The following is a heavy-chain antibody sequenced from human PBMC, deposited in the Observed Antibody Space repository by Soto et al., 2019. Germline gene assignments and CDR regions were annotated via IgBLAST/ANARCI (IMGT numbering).Heavy chain of an antibody. Sequence: GASVKVSCKASGYTFSSYGINWVRQAPGQGLEWLGWISPYDGNTKYAQILQGRVSMTTDTSTKTAYMELSSLRSEDTAVYYCARVYCSGGGCYGIDYWGQGTLVTVSS. D-gene: IGHD2-15*01. V-gene: IGHV1-18*01. J-gene: IGHJ4*02. CDR3: ARVYCSGGGCYGIDY. CDR1: GYTFSSYG. CDR2: ISPYDGNT.